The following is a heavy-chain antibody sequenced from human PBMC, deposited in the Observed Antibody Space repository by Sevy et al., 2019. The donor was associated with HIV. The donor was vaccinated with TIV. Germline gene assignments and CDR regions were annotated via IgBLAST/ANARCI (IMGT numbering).Heavy chain of an antibody. CDR3: ARKGGVTTVVTTNHWYFDL. D-gene: IGHD4-17*01. V-gene: IGHV4-39*01. J-gene: IGHJ2*01. CDR2: IYYSGST. CDR1: GGSISSSSYY. Sequence: SETLSLTCTVSGGSISSSSYYWGWIRQPPGKGLEWIGSIYYSGSTYYNPSLKSRVTISVDTSKNQFSLKLSSVTAAETAVYYCARKGGVTTVVTTNHWYFDLWGRGTLVTVSS.